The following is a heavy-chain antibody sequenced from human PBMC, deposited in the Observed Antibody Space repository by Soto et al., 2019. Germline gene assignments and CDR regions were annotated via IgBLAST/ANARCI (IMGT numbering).Heavy chain of an antibody. D-gene: IGHD3-9*01. Sequence: ASVTVSCKASGYTFTSYYMHWVRQAPGQGLEWMGKINPSGGSTSYAQKFQGRVTMTRDTSTSTVYMELSSLRSEDTAVYYCARDPSGSFDGSHGMDVWGQGTTVTVSS. CDR1: GYTFTSYY. V-gene: IGHV1-46*01. CDR2: INPSGGST. CDR3: ARDPSGSFDGSHGMDV. J-gene: IGHJ6*02.